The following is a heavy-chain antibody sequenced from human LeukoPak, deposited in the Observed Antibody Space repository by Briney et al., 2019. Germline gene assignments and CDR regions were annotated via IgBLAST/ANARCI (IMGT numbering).Heavy chain of an antibody. CDR2: ISYDGSNK. D-gene: IGHD3-22*01. CDR3: ARDPASGYYSTTPY. V-gene: IGHV3-30-3*01. Sequence: GGSLRLSCAASGFTFSSYAMHWVRQAPGKGLEWVAVISYDGSNKYYADSVKGRFTISRDNSKNTLYLQMNSLRAEDTAVYYCARDPASGYYSTTPYWGQGTLVTVSS. J-gene: IGHJ4*02. CDR1: GFTFSSYA.